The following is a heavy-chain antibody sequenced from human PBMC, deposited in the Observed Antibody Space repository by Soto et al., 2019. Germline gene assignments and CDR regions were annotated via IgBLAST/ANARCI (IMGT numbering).Heavy chain of an antibody. CDR3: ARDLGGEATIRF. Sequence: QVQLVQSGAEVKKPGSSVKVSCKASGGSFRNFVISWVRQAPGQGLEWMGGIIPNSGTTNYAQKFQGKVTITPDESTSTAYMELSGLTSEDTSLYYCARDLGGEATIRFWGQGTLVTVSS. CDR2: IIPNSGTT. D-gene: IGHD3-16*01. V-gene: IGHV1-69*01. CDR1: GGSFRNFV. J-gene: IGHJ4*02.